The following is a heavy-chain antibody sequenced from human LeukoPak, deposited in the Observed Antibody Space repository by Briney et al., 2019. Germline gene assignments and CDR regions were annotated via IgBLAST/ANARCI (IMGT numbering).Heavy chain of an antibody. J-gene: IGHJ4*02. V-gene: IGHV3-23*01. D-gene: IGHD3-10*01. CDR2: ISGSGGST. CDR1: GFTFGDYA. CDR3: AKQTAYYYGSGVDY. Sequence: PGRSLRLSCTGSGFTFGDYAMSWFRQAPGKGLEWVSAISGSGGSTYYADSVKGRFTISRDNSKNTLYLQMNSLRAEDTAVYYCAKQTAYYYGSGVDYWGQGTLVTVSS.